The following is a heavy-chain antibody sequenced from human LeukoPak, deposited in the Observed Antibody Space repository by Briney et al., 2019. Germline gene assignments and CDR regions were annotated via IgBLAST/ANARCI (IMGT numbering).Heavy chain of an antibody. V-gene: IGHV1-8*01. CDR2: MNPNSGNT. J-gene: IGHJ6*02. CDR3: ARDLTSSLRCYDYVMRSYRYYYYAMNV. CDR1: GYTFTSYD. Sequence: ASVKVSCKASGYTFTSYDINWVRQATGQGLEWMGWMNPNSGNTGYAQKFQGRVTMTRNTSISTAYMELSSLRSEDTAVYYCARDLTSSLRCYDYVMRSYRYYYYAMNVWSQGSTV. D-gene: IGHD3-16*02.